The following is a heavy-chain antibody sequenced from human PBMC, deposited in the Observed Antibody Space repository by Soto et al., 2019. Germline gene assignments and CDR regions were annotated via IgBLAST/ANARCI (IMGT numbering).Heavy chain of an antibody. J-gene: IGHJ3*02. V-gene: IGHV1-3*01. CDR3: ARGITMILVVTTSASVALDI. D-gene: IGHD3-22*01. CDR2: INAGNGNT. Sequence: GASVKVSCKASGYTFTSYAMHWVRQAPGQRLEWMGWINAGNGNTKYSQKFQGRVTITRDTSASTAYMELSSLRSEDTAVYYCARGITMILVVTTSASVALDIRGKGTMVT. CDR1: GYTFTSYA.